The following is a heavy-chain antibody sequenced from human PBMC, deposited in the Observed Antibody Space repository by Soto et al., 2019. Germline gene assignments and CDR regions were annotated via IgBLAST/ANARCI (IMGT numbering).Heavy chain of an antibody. CDR2: IYSGGST. CDR1: GFTVSSNY. J-gene: IGHJ4*02. D-gene: IGHD3-10*01. Sequence: EVQLVESGGGLIQPGGSLRLSCAASGFTVSSNYMSWVRQAPGKGLEWVSVIYSGGSTYYADSVKGRFTISRDNSKNTLYLQMNSLRAEDPAVYYCARHITMDPLLVYWGQGTLVTVSS. CDR3: ARHITMDPLLVY. V-gene: IGHV3-53*01.